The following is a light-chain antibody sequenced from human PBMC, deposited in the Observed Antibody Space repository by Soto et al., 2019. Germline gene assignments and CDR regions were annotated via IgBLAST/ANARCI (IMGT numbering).Light chain of an antibody. CDR2: DVS. J-gene: IGLJ2*01. CDR3: SSYTTSSPV. V-gene: IGLV2-14*01. Sequence: QSVLTQPASVSGSPGQSITISCTGTSSDVGGYNHVSWYQQHPGKAPKLMIYDVSNRPSGVSNRFSGSKSGNTASLTISGLQAEDEADYFCSSYTTSSPVFGGGTKLTVL. CDR1: SSDVGGYNH.